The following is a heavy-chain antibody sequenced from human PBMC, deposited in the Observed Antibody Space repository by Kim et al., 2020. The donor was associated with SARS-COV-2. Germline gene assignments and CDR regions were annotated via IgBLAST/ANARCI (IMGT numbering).Heavy chain of an antibody. CDR2: INTNTGNP. J-gene: IGHJ5*02. CDR3: AREAADCSSTSCYVFWLSVGNPANWFDP. CDR1: GYTFTSYA. V-gene: IGHV7-4-1*02. Sequence: ASVKVSCQASGYTFTSYAMNWVRQAPGQGLEWMGWINTNTGNPTYAQGFTGRFVFSLDTSVSTAYLQISSLKAEDTAVYYCAREAADCSSTSCYVFWLSVGNPANWFDPWGQGTPVTVSS. D-gene: IGHD2-2*01.